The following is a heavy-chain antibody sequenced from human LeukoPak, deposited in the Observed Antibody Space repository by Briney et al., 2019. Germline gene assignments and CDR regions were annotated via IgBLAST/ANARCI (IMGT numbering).Heavy chain of an antibody. CDR2: ISSSSSTI. Sequence: PGGSLRLSCAASGFTFSSYSMNWVRQAPGKGLEWVSYISSSSSTIYYADSVKGRFTISRDNAKNSLYLQMNSLRAEDTAVYYCARGRYDYGDYSVWDYWGQGTLVTVSS. V-gene: IGHV3-48*04. CDR3: ARGRYDYGDYSVWDY. D-gene: IGHD4-17*01. CDR1: GFTFSSYS. J-gene: IGHJ4*02.